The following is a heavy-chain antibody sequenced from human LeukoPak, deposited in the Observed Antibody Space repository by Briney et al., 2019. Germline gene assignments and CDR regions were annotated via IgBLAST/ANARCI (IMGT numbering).Heavy chain of an antibody. D-gene: IGHD6-6*01. J-gene: IGHJ4*02. CDR1: GYTFTGYY. CDR2: INPNSGGT. CDR3: ATNEYSSSPLDFDY. Sequence: GASVKVSCKAFGYTFTGYYMHWVRQAPGQGLEWMGWINPNSGGTNYAQKFQGRVTMTRDTSISTAYMELSRLRSDDTAVYYCATNEYSSSPLDFDYWGQGTLVTVSS. V-gene: IGHV1-2*02.